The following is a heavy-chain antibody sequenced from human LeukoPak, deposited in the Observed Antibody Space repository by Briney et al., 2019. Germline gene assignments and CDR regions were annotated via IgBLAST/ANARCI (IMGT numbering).Heavy chain of an antibody. CDR1: GGTFSSYA. CDR2: IIPIFGTA. V-gene: IGHV1-69*13. D-gene: IGHD6-19*01. Sequence: SVKVSCKASGGTFSSYAISWVRQAPGQGLEWMGGIIPIFGTANYAQKFQGRVTITADESTSTAYMELSSLRSEDTAVYYCARGRYSSGWYADYYYYGMDVWGQGTTVTVSS. J-gene: IGHJ6*02. CDR3: ARGRYSSGWYADYYYYGMDV.